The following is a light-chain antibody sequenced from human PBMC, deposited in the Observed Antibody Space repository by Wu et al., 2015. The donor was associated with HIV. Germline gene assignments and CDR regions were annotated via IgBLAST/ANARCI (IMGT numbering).Light chain of an antibody. CDR3: QQYNNWIT. Sequence: EIVMTQFPATLSVSPGERATLSCRASQNISSSLAWYQQKRGQAPRLLIYGASNRATGVAARFTGSGSVTEFTLTITSMQPEDFAVYYCQQYNNWITFGQGTRLEIK. CDR2: GAS. V-gene: IGKV3-15*01. CDR1: QNISSS. J-gene: IGKJ5*01.